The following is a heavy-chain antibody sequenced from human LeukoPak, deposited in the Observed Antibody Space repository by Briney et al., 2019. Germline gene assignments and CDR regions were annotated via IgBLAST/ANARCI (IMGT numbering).Heavy chain of an antibody. D-gene: IGHD6-13*01. V-gene: IGHV3-74*01. CDR2: VNSDGSTT. Sequence: TGGSLRLSCEASGFTFSAYAMTWVRQAPGKGLVWVSRVNSDGSTTNYADSVKGRFTISRDNAENTLYMRMNSLRPEDTAVYYCARGYYSSSRIDYWGQGTLVTVSS. CDR3: ARGYYSSSRIDY. J-gene: IGHJ4*02. CDR1: GFTFSAYA.